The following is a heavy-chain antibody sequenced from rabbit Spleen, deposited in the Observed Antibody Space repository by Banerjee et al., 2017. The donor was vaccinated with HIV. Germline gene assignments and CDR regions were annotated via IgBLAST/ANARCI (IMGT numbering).Heavy chain of an antibody. V-gene: IGHV1S45*01. D-gene: IGHD8-1*01. J-gene: IGHJ6*01. CDR1: GVSLNDKDV. CDR2: INIVTGKS. Sequence: QEQLVESGGGLVKPEGSLTLTCKASGVSLNDKDVMCWVRQAPGKGLEWIACINIVTGKSVYASWAKGRIIMSRTSSTTVTLQMTSLTVADTATYFCARDTGSSFSSYGMDLWGQGTLVTVS. CDR3: ARDTGSSFSSYGMDL.